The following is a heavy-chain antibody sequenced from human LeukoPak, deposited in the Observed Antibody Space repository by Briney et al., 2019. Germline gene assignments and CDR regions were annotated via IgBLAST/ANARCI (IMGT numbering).Heavy chain of an antibody. CDR3: VGQLLRAV. V-gene: IGHV3-7*01. Sequence: PGGSLRLSCTASGFPFSRYYISWVRQAPGTGLEWLANIKGDGSVQDYVDSVKGRFTISRDNAKNSLYLQMNNLRVDDTAVYYCVGQLLRAVWGKGTTVTVSS. CDR1: GFPFSRYY. CDR2: IKGDGSVQ. D-gene: IGHD2-2*01. J-gene: IGHJ6*03.